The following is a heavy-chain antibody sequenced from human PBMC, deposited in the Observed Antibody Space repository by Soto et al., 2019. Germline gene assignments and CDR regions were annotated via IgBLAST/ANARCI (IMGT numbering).Heavy chain of an antibody. CDR1: GFSLSTSGVG. J-gene: IGHJ5*02. D-gene: IGHD3-22*01. V-gene: IGHV2-5*02. CDR2: IYWDDDK. CDR3: AHIRGPHYGPESRGYNWFDP. Sequence: GSGPTLVNPTQTLTLTCTFSGFSLSTSGVGVGWIRQPPGKALEWLALIYWDDDKRYSPSLKSRLTITKDTSKNQVVLTMTNMDPVDTATYYCAHIRGPHYGPESRGYNWFDPWGQGTLVTVSS.